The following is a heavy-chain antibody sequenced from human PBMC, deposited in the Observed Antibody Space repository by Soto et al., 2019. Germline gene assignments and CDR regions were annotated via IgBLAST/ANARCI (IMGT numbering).Heavy chain of an antibody. J-gene: IGHJ4*02. CDR1: GCTIISYG. D-gene: IGHD3-10*01. CDR2: ISGSGGST. V-gene: IGHV3-23*01. Sequence: GVPKRLSCAASGCTIISYGMSWVSKAPGKGLEWVSAISGSGGSTYYADSVKGRFTISRDNSKNTLYLQMNSLRAEDTAVYYCAKASGWFGEFDYWGQGTLVTVSS. CDR3: AKASGWFGEFDY.